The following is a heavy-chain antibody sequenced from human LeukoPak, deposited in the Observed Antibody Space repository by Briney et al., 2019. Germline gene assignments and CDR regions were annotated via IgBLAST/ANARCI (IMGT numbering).Heavy chain of an antibody. V-gene: IGHV4-59*01. CDR1: VGSISGYF. D-gene: IGHD2-15*01. Sequence: PSETLSFTCTVSVGSISGYFWTWIPQPPGKGLECMGYIYYTGNTNYNPSLKGRVTISIDTSKNHFSMNVKSVTAADAAMYYCVRSKSGAYGWFAPWGPGTLVTVSS. J-gene: IGHJ5*02. CDR3: VRSKSGAYGWFAP. CDR2: IYYTGNT.